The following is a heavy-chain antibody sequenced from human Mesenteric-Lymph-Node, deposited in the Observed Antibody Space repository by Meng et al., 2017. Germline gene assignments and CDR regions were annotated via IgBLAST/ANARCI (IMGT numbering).Heavy chain of an antibody. CDR3: ARGHPRMSGSYGWFDP. Sequence: QVQLQGSGPGLVKPSETLSLTCTVSGDSISSYYWSWIRQPAGKGLEWIGRIYSSGNTNYNPSLKSRVTMSVDTSKNQFSLKLNSVTAADTAVYYCARGHPRMSGSYGWFDPWGQGTLVTVSS. CDR2: IYSSGNT. CDR1: GDSISSYY. D-gene: IGHD1-26*01. V-gene: IGHV4-4*07. J-gene: IGHJ5*02.